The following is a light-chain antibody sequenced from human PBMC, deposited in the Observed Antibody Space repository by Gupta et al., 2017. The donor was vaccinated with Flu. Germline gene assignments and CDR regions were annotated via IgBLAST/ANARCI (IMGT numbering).Light chain of an antibody. CDR2: RSD. CDR3: ATWDDSLSGYV. Sequence: QSVLTQPPSVSGTPGQRLTIPCSGSSSNIGSNYVYWYQQLPGTAPQLLIYRSDQRPSRVSNRFSGSKSGTSASLAISVLRSEDEAEYYCATWDDSLSGYVFGAGTKVTVL. V-gene: IGLV1-47*01. CDR1: SSNIGSNY. J-gene: IGLJ1*01.